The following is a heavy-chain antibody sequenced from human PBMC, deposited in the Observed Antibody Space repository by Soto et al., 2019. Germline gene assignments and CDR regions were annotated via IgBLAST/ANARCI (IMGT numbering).Heavy chain of an antibody. V-gene: IGHV4-39*01. CDR3: AGQGYSYGTRYPFDY. CDR2: IYYSGST. D-gene: IGHD5-18*01. J-gene: IGHJ4*02. Sequence: PSETLSLTCTVSGGSISSSTNYYWGRIRQPPGKGLEWIGSIYYSGSTYYNPSLKSRVTISVDTSKNQFSLKLSSVTAADTALYYCAGQGYSYGTRYPFDYWGQGTLVTVSS. CDR1: GGSISSSTNYY.